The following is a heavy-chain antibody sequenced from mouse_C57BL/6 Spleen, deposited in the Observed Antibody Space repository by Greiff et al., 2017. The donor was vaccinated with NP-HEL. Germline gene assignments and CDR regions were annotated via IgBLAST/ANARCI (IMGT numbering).Heavy chain of an antibody. V-gene: IGHV1-69*01. CDR1: GYTFTSYW. J-gene: IGHJ1*03. CDR3: ARRRSSYWYFDV. D-gene: IGHD1-1*01. Sequence: VQLQQSGAELVMPGASVKLSCKASGYTFTSYWMHWVKQRPGQGLEWIGEIDPSDSYTNYNQKFKGKSTLTVDKSSSTAYMQLSSLTSEDSAVYYCARRRSSYWYFDVWGTGTTVTVSS. CDR2: IDPSDSYT.